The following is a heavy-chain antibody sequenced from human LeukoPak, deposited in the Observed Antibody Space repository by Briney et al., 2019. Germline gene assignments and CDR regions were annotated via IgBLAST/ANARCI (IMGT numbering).Heavy chain of an antibody. CDR1: GFTFSRHW. CDR3: ARGPDASGIYRPGDY. V-gene: IGHV3-74*01. J-gene: IGHJ4*02. CDR2: INSDGSST. Sequence: GGSLRLSRAASGFTFSRHWMHWVRQAPGKGLVWVSRINSDGSSTSYAESVKGRFTISRDNANNILFLQMNSLRAEDTAVYYCARGPDASGIYRPGDYWGQGTLVTVSS. D-gene: IGHD3-10*01.